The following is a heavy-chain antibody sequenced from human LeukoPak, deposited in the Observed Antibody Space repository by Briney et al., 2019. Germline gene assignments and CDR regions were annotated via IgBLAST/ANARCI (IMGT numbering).Heavy chain of an antibody. CDR1: GYTFTSYG. V-gene: IGHV1-18*01. CDR2: ISAYNGIT. Sequence: GASVKVSCKASGYTFTSYGISWVRQAPGQGLEWMGWISAYNGITNYAQKLQGRVTMTTDTSTSTAYMELRSLGSDDTAVYYCARDLFHSGYDYPYIGFDPWGQGTLVTVSS. D-gene: IGHD5-12*01. CDR3: ARDLFHSGYDYPYIGFDP. J-gene: IGHJ5*02.